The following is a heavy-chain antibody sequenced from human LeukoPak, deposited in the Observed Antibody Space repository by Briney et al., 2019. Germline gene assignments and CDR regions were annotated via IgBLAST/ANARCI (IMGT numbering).Heavy chain of an antibody. Sequence: GGSLRLSCAASGFTFDSFAMNWVRQAPGKGLEWVSSISRGGETTYYADSVGGRFTISRDNSKNTLSLHMNSLRADDTAVYYCAKQYIVTTWYWFGSWGQGTLVTVSS. CDR1: GFTFDSFA. CDR3: AKQYIVTTWYWFGS. D-gene: IGHD4-17*01. CDR2: ISRGGETT. V-gene: IGHV3-23*01. J-gene: IGHJ5*01.